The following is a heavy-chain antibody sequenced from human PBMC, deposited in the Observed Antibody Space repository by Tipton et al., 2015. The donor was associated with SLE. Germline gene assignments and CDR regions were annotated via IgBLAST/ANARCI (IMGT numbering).Heavy chain of an antibody. V-gene: IGHV4-4*07. CDR2: IYTNENT. CDR1: GGSISSYY. J-gene: IGHJ3*02. Sequence: TLSLTCTVSGGSISSYYWSWIRQPAGGGLEWIGRIYTNENTNYNPSLKSRVTMSVDTSKNHFSLKLISVTAADTAVYFCARAYDFWSGVQCDAFDMWGQGTMVTVSS. CDR3: ARAYDFWSGVQCDAFDM. D-gene: IGHD3-3*01.